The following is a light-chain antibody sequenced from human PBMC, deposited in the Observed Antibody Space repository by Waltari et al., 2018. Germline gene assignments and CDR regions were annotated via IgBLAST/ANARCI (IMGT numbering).Light chain of an antibody. Sequence: QSALTQPASVSGSPGQSITISCTGTSSDVGGYNYVSWYQQHPGKAPKLMIYDVSNRPSGVSNRFSVSKSGNTASLTISGLQAEDEADYYCSSYTSSNWVFGGGTKLTVL. CDR2: DVS. V-gene: IGLV2-14*03. J-gene: IGLJ3*02. CDR3: SSYTSSNWV. CDR1: SSDVGGYNY.